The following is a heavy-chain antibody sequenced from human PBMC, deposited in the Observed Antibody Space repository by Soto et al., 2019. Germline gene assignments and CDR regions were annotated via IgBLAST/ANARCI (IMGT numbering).Heavy chain of an antibody. J-gene: IGHJ5*02. CDR2: ISAYNGNT. D-gene: IGHD6-13*01. Sequence: ASVKVSCKASGYTFTSYGISWVRQAPGQGLEWMGWISAYNGNTNYAQKLQGRVTMTTDTSTSTAYMELRSLRSDDTAVYYCARVLRAAGTHSWFDPWGQGTLVTVSS. CDR1: GYTFTSYG. CDR3: ARVLRAAGTHSWFDP. V-gene: IGHV1-18*01.